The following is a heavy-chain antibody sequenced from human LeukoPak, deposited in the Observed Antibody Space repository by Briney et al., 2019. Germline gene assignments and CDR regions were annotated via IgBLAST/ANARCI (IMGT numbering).Heavy chain of an antibody. D-gene: IGHD6-6*01. V-gene: IGHV4-34*01. J-gene: IGHJ4*02. CDR3: GRAMSIAARLQTIFDY. Sequence: PSETLSLTCALYGGSFSGYDWSWIRQPPGKGLEWIGEINHSGSTNYNPSLKSRVTISVDTSKNQFSLNLTSVTAADTAVYYCGRAMSIAARLQTIFDYWGQGTLVTVSS. CDR1: GGSFSGYD. CDR2: INHSGST.